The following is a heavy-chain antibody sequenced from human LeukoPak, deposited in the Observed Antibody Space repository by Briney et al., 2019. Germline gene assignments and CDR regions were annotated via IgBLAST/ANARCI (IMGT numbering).Heavy chain of an antibody. V-gene: IGHV4-61*02. Sequence: SETLSLTCTVSGGSISSGTYYWTWIRQPAGKGLEWIGRIYTSGSTNYNPSLKSRVTISVDKSKNQFSLKLSSVTAADTAVYYCARASFYDTGGYYSDYWGQGTLVTVSS. CDR1: GGSISSGTYY. J-gene: IGHJ4*02. D-gene: IGHD3-22*01. CDR2: IYTSGST. CDR3: ARASFYDTGGYYSDY.